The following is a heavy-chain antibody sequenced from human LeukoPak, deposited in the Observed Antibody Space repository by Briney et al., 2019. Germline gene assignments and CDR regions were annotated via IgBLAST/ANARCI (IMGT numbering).Heavy chain of an antibody. CDR1: GYSISSGYY. Sequence: SETLSLTCTVSGYSISSGYYWGWIRQPPGKGLEWIGSIYHSGSTYYNPSLKSRVTISVDTSKNQFSLKLSSVTAADTAVYYCARDLGGFDWLLPWGQGTLVTVSS. CDR2: IYHSGST. D-gene: IGHD3-9*01. V-gene: IGHV4-38-2*02. J-gene: IGHJ5*02. CDR3: ARDLGGFDWLLP.